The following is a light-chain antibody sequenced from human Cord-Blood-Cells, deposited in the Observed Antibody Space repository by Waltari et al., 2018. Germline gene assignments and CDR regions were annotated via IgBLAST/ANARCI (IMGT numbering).Light chain of an antibody. CDR2: DAS. CDR1: QGISSA. Sequence: ALKLPQPQPSLSASVGDRVTINCRASQGISSALAWYQQKPGKAPKLLIYDASSLESGVPSRFSGSGSGTDFTLTISSLQPEDFATYYCQQFNNYPLYTFGQGTKLEIK. V-gene: IGKV1D-13*01. CDR3: QQFNNYPLYT. J-gene: IGKJ2*01.